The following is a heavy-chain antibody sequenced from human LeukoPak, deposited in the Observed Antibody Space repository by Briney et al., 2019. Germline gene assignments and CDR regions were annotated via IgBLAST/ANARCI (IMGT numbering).Heavy chain of an antibody. CDR2: INPSGGST. V-gene: IGHV1-46*01. Sequence: ASVKVSCKASGYTFTSYYMHWVRQAPGQGLEWMGIINPSGGSTSYAQKFQGRVTITRNTSISTAYMELSSLRSEDTAVYYCARGAARFDYWGQGTLVTVSS. D-gene: IGHD6-6*01. J-gene: IGHJ4*02. CDR3: ARGAARFDY. CDR1: GYTFTSYY.